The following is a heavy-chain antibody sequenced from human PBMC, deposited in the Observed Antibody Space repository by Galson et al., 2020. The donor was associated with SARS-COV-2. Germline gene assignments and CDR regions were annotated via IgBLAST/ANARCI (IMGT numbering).Heavy chain of an antibody. Sequence: ASVKVSCKASGYTFTGYYMHWVRQAPGQGLEWMGWINPNSGGTNYAQKFQGRVTMTRDTSISTSYMELSRLRSDDTAVYYCARGHYYGSGSYYSTEPIYYYYGMDVWGQGTTVTVSS. J-gene: IGHJ6*02. CDR1: GYTFTGYY. D-gene: IGHD3-10*01. CDR3: ARGHYYGSGSYYSTEPIYYYYGMDV. CDR2: INPNSGGT. V-gene: IGHV1-2*02.